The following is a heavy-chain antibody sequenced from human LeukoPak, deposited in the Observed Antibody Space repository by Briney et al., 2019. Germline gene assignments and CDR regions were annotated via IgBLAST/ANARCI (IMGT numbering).Heavy chain of an antibody. CDR3: ARDSSGGHPYFDY. Sequence: ASVKVSCKASGYTFTGYYMHWVRQAPGQGLEWMGWINPNSGGTNYAQKFHGRVTMTRDTSISTAYMELSRLRSDDTAVYYCARDSSGGHPYFDYWGQGTLVTVSS. J-gene: IGHJ4*02. CDR1: GYTFTGYY. D-gene: IGHD2-15*01. V-gene: IGHV1-2*02. CDR2: INPNSGGT.